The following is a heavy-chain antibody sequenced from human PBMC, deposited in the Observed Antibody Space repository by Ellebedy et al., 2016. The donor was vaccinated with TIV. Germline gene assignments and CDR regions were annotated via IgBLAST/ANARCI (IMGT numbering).Heavy chain of an antibody. D-gene: IGHD6-19*01. CDR2: FDPEVAGT. Sequence: AASVKVSCKVSGYTLTKLSIHWVRQAPGKGLEWRGGFDPEVAGTIYAQKFQGRVTMAEDTSADTAHMELRSLGSEDTAVYYCATDVTYTSSYDSWGQGTLVTVSS. CDR1: GYTLTKLS. J-gene: IGHJ5*01. CDR3: ATDVTYTSSYDS. V-gene: IGHV1-24*01.